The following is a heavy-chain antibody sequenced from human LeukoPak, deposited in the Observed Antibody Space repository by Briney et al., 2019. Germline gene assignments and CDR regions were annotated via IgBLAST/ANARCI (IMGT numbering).Heavy chain of an antibody. Sequence: GRSLRLSCAASGFTFSSYGMHWVRQAPGKGLEWVAVIWYDGSNKYYADSVKGRFTISRDNSENTLYLQMNSLRAEDTAVYYCAKDQGWLQFTANFDYWGQGTLVTVSS. D-gene: IGHD5-24*01. CDR2: IWYDGSNK. CDR1: GFTFSSYG. CDR3: AKDQGWLQFTANFDY. V-gene: IGHV3-33*06. J-gene: IGHJ4*02.